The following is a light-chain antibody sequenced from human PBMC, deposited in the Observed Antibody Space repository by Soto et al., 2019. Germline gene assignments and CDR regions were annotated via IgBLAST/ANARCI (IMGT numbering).Light chain of an antibody. J-gene: IGKJ2*01. CDR2: WAS. CDR3: QQYYSRPPVT. V-gene: IGKV4-1*01. Sequence: DIVMTQSPDSLAVSLGERATTNCKSSQRVLYSSNNKNYLAWYQQKPGQPPKLLIYWASTRESGVPDRFSGSGSETDFTLTISSLQAEDVAVYFCQQYYSRPPVTFGQGTKLEIK. CDR1: QRVLYSSNNKNY.